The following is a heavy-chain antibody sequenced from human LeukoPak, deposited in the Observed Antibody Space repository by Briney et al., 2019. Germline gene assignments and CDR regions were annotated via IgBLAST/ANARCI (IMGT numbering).Heavy chain of an antibody. CDR2: IYYSGST. CDR3: ARDGGYCSGGSCYSNAFDI. Sequence: SQTLSLTCTVSGGSISSGGYYWRWIRQHPGKGLEWIVYIYYSGSTYYNPSLKSRVTISVDTSKNQFSLKLSSVTAADTAVYYCARDGGYCSGGSCYSNAFDIWGQGTMVTVSS. D-gene: IGHD2-15*01. J-gene: IGHJ3*02. CDR1: GGSISSGGYY. V-gene: IGHV4-31*03.